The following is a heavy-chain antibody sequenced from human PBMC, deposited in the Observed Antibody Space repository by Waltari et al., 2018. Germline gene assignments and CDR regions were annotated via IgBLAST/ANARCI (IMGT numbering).Heavy chain of an antibody. V-gene: IGHV1-69*01. Sequence: QVQLVQSGAEVKKPGSSVKVSCKASEATFSSFAIGWVRRPPGQGLEWMGGIIPIFGTANYAQKFQGRVTITADESTSTAYMELSSLRSEDTAVYYCATPYYDILTGYSTHFDYWGQGTLVTVSS. CDR3: ATPYYDILTGYSTHFDY. D-gene: IGHD3-9*01. J-gene: IGHJ4*02. CDR2: IIPIFGTA. CDR1: EATFSSFA.